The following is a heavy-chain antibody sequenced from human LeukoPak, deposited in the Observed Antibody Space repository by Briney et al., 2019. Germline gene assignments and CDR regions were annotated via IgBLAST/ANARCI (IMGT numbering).Heavy chain of an antibody. D-gene: IGHD4-23*01. CDR1: GGSISTYY. CDR2: IYTSGTT. Sequence: SETLSLTCTVSGGSISTYYWSWIRQPAGKGLEWIGRIYTSGTTNYNPSLKSRVSVSVDTSKNQFSLKLSSVTAADTAVYYCARNGDYGGNMYCFDYWGQGTLVTVSS. J-gene: IGHJ4*02. CDR3: ARNGDYGGNMYCFDY. V-gene: IGHV4-4*07.